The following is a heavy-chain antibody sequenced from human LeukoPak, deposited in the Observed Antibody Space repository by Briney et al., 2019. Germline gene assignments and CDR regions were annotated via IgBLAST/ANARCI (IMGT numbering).Heavy chain of an antibody. CDR2: ITENGDNT. J-gene: IGHJ4*02. D-gene: IGHD1-26*01. CDR1: GFTFSSYA. Sequence: RGSLRLSCAASGFTFSSYAMSWVRQAPGKGLEWVSGITENGDNTYYADSVKGRFTISRDNSKNTLYLQMNSLRAEDTAVYYCAKRDSSGSYEGDYWGQGTLVTVSS. CDR3: AKRDSSGSYEGDY. V-gene: IGHV3-23*01.